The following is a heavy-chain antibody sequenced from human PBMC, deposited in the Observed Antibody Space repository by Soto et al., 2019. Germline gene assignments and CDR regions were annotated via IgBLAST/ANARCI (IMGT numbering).Heavy chain of an antibody. J-gene: IGHJ6*02. CDR3: AREGPAPYYYYGMDV. CDR1: GYSFTTYG. V-gene: IGHV1-18*01. CDR2: ISAYNGNT. Sequence: QVQLVQSGGEVKKPGASVKVSCKTSGYSFTTYGISWVRQAPGQGLEWMGWISAYNGNTNYAQKLQDRVTMTTDTSTSTAYMELRSLRFDDTAVYYCAREGPAPYYYYGMDVWGQGSTVIVSS.